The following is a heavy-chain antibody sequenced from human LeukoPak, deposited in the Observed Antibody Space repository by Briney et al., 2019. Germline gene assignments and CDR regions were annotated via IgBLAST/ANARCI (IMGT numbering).Heavy chain of an antibody. CDR3: AKGGPPMVRGVIIRYYYYGMDV. Sequence: GGSLRLSCAASGFTFSTYWMNWVRQAPGKGLEWVANIKQDGSEKYYVDSMKGRLTISRDNAKNSLYLQMNSLRAEDTAMYYCAKGGPPMVRGVIIRYYYYGMDVWGQGTTVTVSS. CDR2: IKQDGSEK. D-gene: IGHD3-10*01. V-gene: IGHV3-7*01. J-gene: IGHJ6*02. CDR1: GFTFSTYW.